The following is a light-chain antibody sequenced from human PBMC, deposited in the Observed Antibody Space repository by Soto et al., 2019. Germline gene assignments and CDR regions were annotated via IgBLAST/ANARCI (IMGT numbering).Light chain of an antibody. Sequence: QSVLTQPPSVSGAPGQRVTISCTGSSSNIGAGYDVHWYQQLPGTAPKVLIYANSHRPSGVPDRFSGSQSGTSASLAITGLQAEDEALYYCSSYTTSNTWVFGGGTKLTVL. V-gene: IGLV1-40*01. CDR1: SSNIGAGYD. CDR2: ANS. CDR3: SSYTTSNTWV. J-gene: IGLJ3*02.